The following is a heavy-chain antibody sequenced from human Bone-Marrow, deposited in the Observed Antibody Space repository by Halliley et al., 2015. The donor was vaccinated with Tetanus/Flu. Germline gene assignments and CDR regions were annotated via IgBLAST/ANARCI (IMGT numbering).Heavy chain of an antibody. CDR2: VNQDGSEQ. CDR1: KITFTGYW. Sequence: SLRLSCAASKITFTGYWLTWVRQAPGKGLEWVASVNQDGSEQHYGDSVRGRFTISRVNGKNTLNLRMNTLRAEDTAVYYCARNMDYGRSGIFRLSYWGQGIPVFVSS. V-gene: IGHV3-7*03. CDR3: ARNMDYGRSGIFRLSY. J-gene: IGHJ4*02. D-gene: IGHD3-22*01.